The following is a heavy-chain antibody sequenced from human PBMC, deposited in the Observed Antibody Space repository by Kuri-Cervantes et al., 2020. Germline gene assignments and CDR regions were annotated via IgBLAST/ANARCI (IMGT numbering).Heavy chain of an antibody. J-gene: IGHJ6*03. D-gene: IGHD1-26*01. CDR1: GGSISSSNW. V-gene: IGHV4-4*02. CDR3: ARAGGATSWDYYYMDV. Sequence: GSLRLSCAVSGGSISSSNWWGWVRQPPGKGLEWIGEIYHSGSTNYNPSLKSRVTISVDKSKNQFSLKVSPVSAADTAVYYCARAGGATSWDYYYMDVWGRGTTVTVSS. CDR2: IYHSGST.